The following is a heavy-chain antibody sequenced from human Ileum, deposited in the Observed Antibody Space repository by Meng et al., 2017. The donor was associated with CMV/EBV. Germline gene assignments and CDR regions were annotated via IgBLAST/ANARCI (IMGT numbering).Heavy chain of an antibody. D-gene: IGHD2-2*01. CDR2: IRSKAYGGTT. J-gene: IGHJ4*02. V-gene: IGHV3-49*04. CDR3: TREYELGYCSSTSCPYFDY. Sequence: GESLKISCAASGFTFSNYAMSWVRQAPGKGLEWVGFIRSKAYGGTTEYAAAVKGRFTIARDDTKSIAYLQMNSLKTEDTAVYYCTREYELGYCSSTSCPYFDYWGQGTMVTVSS. CDR1: GFTFSNYA.